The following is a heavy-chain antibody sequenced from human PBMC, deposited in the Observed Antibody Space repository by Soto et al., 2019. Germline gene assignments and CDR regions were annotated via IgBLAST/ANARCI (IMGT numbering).Heavy chain of an antibody. J-gene: IGHJ4*02. D-gene: IGHD3-3*01. CDR2: IYPSDSDT. CDR3: ARGGVSTRTFDY. Sequence: GESLKISCKGSGYNFAGYWIAWVRQMPGKGLELMGIIYPSDSDTRYRPSFQGQVTISANKSISSAYLQWSSLRTSDTAMYYCARGGVSTRTFDYWGQGTPVTVSS. CDR1: GYNFAGYW. V-gene: IGHV5-51*01.